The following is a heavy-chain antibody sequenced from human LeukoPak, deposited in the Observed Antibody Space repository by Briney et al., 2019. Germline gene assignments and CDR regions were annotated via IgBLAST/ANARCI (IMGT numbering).Heavy chain of an antibody. CDR3: AKDRISPTRWSPDAFDI. Sequence: GGSLRLSCAASGFTFSSYGMHWVRQAPGKGLEWEAVISYDGVNQYYSDSVKGRFTISRDSSKNTLYLQMNSLRAEDTAVYYCAKDRISPTRWSPDAFDIWGQGTMVTVSS. V-gene: IGHV3-30*18. J-gene: IGHJ3*02. CDR1: GFTFSSYG. CDR2: ISYDGVNQ. D-gene: IGHD2-8*01.